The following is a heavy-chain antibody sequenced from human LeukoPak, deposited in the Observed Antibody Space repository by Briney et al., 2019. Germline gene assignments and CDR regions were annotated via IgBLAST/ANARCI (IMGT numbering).Heavy chain of an antibody. J-gene: IGHJ4*02. D-gene: IGHD3-3*01. CDR1: GYTFTSYG. CDR2: ISAYNGNT. V-gene: IGHV1-18*01. CDR3: ARSAHQWLLYY. Sequence: ASVKVSCKASGYTFTSYGISWVRQAPGQGLEWMGWISAYNGNTKYEQKLQGRVTMTTDTSTSTGYMELRSLRSDDTAVYYCARSAHQWLLYYWGQGTLVTVSS.